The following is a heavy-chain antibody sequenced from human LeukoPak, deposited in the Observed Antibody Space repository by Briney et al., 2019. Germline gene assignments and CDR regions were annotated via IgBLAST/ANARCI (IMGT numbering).Heavy chain of an antibody. CDR2: ISNNGGYT. V-gene: IGHV3-23*01. Sequence: PGGSLRLSCAASGFTFSSSAMSWVRQAPGKGLEWVSAISNNGGYTYYADSVQGRFTISRGNSKNTLYLQMNSLRAEDTALYYCARGYYYGMDVWGQGTTVAVSS. CDR3: ARGYYYGMDV. J-gene: IGHJ6*02. CDR1: GFTFSSSA.